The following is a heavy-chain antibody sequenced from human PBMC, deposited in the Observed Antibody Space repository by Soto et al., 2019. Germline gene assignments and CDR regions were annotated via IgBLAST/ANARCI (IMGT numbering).Heavy chain of an antibody. Sequence: QLQLQESGPGLVKPSETLSLTCTVSGGSISSSSYYWGWIRQPPGKGLEWIGSIYYSGSTYYNPSLKSPVTITVDTSKNQFSLKLSSVSAADTAVYYCATAITMVGGVQHWFDPWGQGTLVTVSS. CDR3: ATAITMVGGVQHWFDP. J-gene: IGHJ5*02. V-gene: IGHV4-39*01. CDR2: IYYSGST. D-gene: IGHD3-10*01. CDR1: GGSISSSSYY.